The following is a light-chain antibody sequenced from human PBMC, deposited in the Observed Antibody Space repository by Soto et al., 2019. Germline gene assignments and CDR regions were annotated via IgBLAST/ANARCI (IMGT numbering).Light chain of an antibody. V-gene: IGKV3-11*01. CDR1: QSFRGL. Sequence: EVVLTQSPVTLSVSPGERSTLSGRASQSFRGLLAWYQQKPGQAPRLLIYDAYNRATGIPPRFSGSGSGTDFTLTISSLEPEDSAVYYCQQRSNWPPITFGQGTRLEIK. J-gene: IGKJ5*01. CDR3: QQRSNWPPIT. CDR2: DAY.